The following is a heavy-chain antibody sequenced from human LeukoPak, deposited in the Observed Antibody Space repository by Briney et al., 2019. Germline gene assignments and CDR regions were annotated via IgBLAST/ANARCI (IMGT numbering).Heavy chain of an antibody. V-gene: IGHV3-7*01. D-gene: IGHD2-15*01. J-gene: IGHJ4*02. CDR2: IKQDGSEK. Sequence: PGGSLRLSCEASGFTFSSYWMTWVRQAPGKGLEWVANIKQDGSEKYYVDSVKGRFTISRANAKNSVYLQMNSLRAEDTAVYYCGQGLLDYWGQGTLVTVSS. CDR1: GFTFSSYW. CDR3: GQGLLDY.